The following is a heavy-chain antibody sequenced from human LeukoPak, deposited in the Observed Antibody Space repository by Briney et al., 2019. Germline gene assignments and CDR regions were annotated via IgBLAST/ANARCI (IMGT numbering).Heavy chain of an antibody. Sequence: ASVRASCKASGYTFIDYHIHWVRQAPGQGLEWMGWIDPNSGDTKFAQKFQGGITMTRDTSISTAYMELSSLRSDDTAVYYCARDLRAMAMYYFDYWGQGTLVTVSS. CDR3: ARDLRAMAMYYFDY. D-gene: IGHD2-8*01. CDR1: GYTFIDYH. V-gene: IGHV1-2*02. CDR2: IDPNSGDT. J-gene: IGHJ4*02.